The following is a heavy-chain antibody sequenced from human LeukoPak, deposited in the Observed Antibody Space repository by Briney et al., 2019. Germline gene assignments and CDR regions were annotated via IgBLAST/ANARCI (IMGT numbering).Heavy chain of an antibody. J-gene: IGHJ4*02. Sequence: GGSLRLSCAASGFTFSSYAMHWVRQAPGKGLEWVAVISYDGSNKYYADSVKGRFTISRDNSKNTLYLQMNSLRAEDTAVYYCARASLLWFGELLFSGAFDYWGQGTLVTVSS. CDR2: ISYDGSNK. CDR3: ARASLLWFGELLFSGAFDY. CDR1: GFTFSSYA. D-gene: IGHD3-10*01. V-gene: IGHV3-30-3*01.